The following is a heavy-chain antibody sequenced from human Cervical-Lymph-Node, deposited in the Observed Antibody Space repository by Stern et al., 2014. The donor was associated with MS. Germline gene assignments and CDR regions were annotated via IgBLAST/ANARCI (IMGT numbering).Heavy chain of an antibody. CDR1: GGSISSYY. CDR2: IYTSGST. CDR3: ARDSTASWYDY. D-gene: IGHD6-13*01. Sequence: QVQLQESGPGLVKPSETLSLTCTVSGGSISSYYWSWIRQPAGKGLEWIGRIYTSGSTNYNPSLKSRVTLSADTSKNQLLHKISSVTAADTAVYYCARDSTASWYDYWGQGTLVTVSS. J-gene: IGHJ4*02. V-gene: IGHV4-4*07.